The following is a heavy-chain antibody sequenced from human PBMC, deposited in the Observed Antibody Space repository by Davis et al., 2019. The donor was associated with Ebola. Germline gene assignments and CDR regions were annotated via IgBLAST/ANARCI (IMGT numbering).Heavy chain of an antibody. J-gene: IGHJ6*02. CDR3: ARATGMDV. CDR1: GFTFSSYG. CDR2: ISYDGSNK. V-gene: IGHV3-30*03. Sequence: GGSLRLSCAASGFTFSSYGMHWVRQAPGKGLEWVAVISYDGSNKYYADSVKGRFTISRDNSKNTLYLQMNSLRAKDTAVYYCARATGMDVWGQGTTVTVSS.